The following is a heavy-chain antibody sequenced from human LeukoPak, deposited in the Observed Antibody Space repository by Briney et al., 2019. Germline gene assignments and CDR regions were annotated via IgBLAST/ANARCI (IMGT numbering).Heavy chain of an antibody. V-gene: IGHV3-48*01. CDR3: ARVKGSIAAAGNYFDY. J-gene: IGHJ4*02. CDR1: GFTFSSYS. D-gene: IGHD6-13*01. Sequence: QSGGSLRLSCAASGFTFSSYSMNWVRQAPGKGLEWVSYISSSSSTIYYADSVKGRITISRDNAKNTLHLQMNSLRTEDTAVYYCARVKGSIAAAGNYFDYWGQGTLVTVSS. CDR2: ISSSSSTI.